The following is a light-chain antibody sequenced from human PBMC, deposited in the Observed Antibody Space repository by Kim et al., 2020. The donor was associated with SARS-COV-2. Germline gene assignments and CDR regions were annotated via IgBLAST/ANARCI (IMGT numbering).Light chain of an antibody. CDR3: ETWDSNTLLYV. J-gene: IGLJ1*01. V-gene: IGLV4-60*03. Sequence: LVLTQSSSASASLGSSVKLTCTLSSGHSSYIIAWHQQQPGKAPRYLMKLEGSGSYNKGSGVPDRFSGSSSGADRYLTISNLQSEDEADYYCETWDSNTLLYVLGTGTKVTVL. CDR1: SGHSSYI. CDR2: LEGSGSY.